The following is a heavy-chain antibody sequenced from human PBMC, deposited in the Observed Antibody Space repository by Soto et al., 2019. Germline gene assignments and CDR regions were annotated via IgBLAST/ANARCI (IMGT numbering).Heavy chain of an antibody. CDR1: GDRVSSNSAA. CDR3: ARDQGYCSSTSCYDGYYYGMDV. J-gene: IGHJ6*02. V-gene: IGHV6-1*01. Sequence: PSQTLSLTCDISGDRVSSNSAAWNWIRQSPSRGLEWLGRTYYRSKWYNDYAVSVKSRITINPDTSKNQFSLQLNSVTPEDTAVYYCARDQGYCSSTSCYDGYYYGMDVWGQGTTVTVSS. D-gene: IGHD2-2*01. CDR2: TYYRSKWYN.